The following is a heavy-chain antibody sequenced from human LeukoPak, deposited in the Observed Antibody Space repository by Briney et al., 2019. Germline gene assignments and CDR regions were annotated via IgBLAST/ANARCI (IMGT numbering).Heavy chain of an antibody. CDR1: GYTFTGYY. V-gene: IGHV1-18*04. J-gene: IGHJ3*02. Sequence: ASVKVSCKASGYTFTGYYMHWVRQAPGQGLEWMGWISAYNGNTNYAQKLQGRVTMTTDTSTSTAYMELRSLRSDDTAVYYCASNPTPYDAFDIWGQGTMVTVSS. CDR2: ISAYNGNT. CDR3: ASNPTPYDAFDI.